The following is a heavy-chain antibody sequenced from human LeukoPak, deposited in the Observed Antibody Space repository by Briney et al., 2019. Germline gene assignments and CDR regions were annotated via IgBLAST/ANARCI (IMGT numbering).Heavy chain of an antibody. Sequence: SETLSLTCTVSGGSISSYYWSWIRQPAGKGLEWIGRIYTSGSTNYNPSLKSRVTMSVDTSKNQFSLKLSSVTAADTAVYYCARDSGTGGSGSNYFDYWGQGTLVTVSS. J-gene: IGHJ4*02. V-gene: IGHV4-4*07. CDR3: ARDSGTGGSGSNYFDY. CDR2: IYTSGST. CDR1: GGSISSYY. D-gene: IGHD3-10*01.